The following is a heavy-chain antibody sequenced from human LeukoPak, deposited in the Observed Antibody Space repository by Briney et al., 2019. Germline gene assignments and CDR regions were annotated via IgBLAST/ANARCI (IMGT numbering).Heavy chain of an antibody. CDR2: INPNSGVT. Sequence: GASVKVSCKGSGYTFTDFYIHWVRQAPGQGLEWMGWINPNSGVTNYAQKFQGRVSMTRDTSISTAYMELSRLRSDDTAVYYCARDLPSMTWGQGTLVTVSS. CDR3: ARDLPSMT. CDR1: GYTFTDFY. J-gene: IGHJ5*02. V-gene: IGHV1-2*02. D-gene: IGHD2/OR15-2a*01.